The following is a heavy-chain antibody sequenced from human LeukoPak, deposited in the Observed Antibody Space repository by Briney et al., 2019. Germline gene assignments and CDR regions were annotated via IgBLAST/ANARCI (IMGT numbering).Heavy chain of an antibody. D-gene: IGHD5-18*01. CDR1: GGSVSSYY. Sequence: SETLSLTCTVSGGSVSSYYWSWIRQHPGKGLEWIGYIYYSGSTNYNPSLKSRVTISVDTSKNQFSLKLSSVTAADTAVYYCARSYSYGDGIDYWGQGTLVTVSS. J-gene: IGHJ4*02. CDR2: IYYSGST. CDR3: ARSYSYGDGIDY. V-gene: IGHV4-59*02.